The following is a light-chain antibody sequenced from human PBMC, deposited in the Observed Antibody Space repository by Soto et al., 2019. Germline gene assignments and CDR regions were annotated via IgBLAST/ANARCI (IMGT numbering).Light chain of an antibody. J-gene: IGKJ4*01. CDR3: QQYNSYSLT. Sequence: DIQMTQSPSTLSAFIGDTVTITCRASQSISSWLAWYQQKPGKAPKLLMYKASTVESGVPSRFSGSGSGTEFTLTISSLQSDDAATYYCQQYNSYSLTFGGGTK. CDR1: QSISSW. CDR2: KAS. V-gene: IGKV1-5*03.